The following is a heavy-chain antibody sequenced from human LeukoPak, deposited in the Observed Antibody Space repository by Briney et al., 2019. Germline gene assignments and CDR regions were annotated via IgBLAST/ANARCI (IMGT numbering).Heavy chain of an antibody. CDR3: TRPYSSGPVSGYY. Sequence: PGGSLRLSCAASGFTFSGSAMHWVRQASGKGLEWVGRIRSKANSYATAYAASVKGRFTISGDDSKNTAYLQMNSLKTEDTAVYYCTRPYSSGPVSGYYWGQGTLVTVSS. D-gene: IGHD6-19*01. CDR2: IRSKANSYAT. J-gene: IGHJ4*02. CDR1: GFTFSGSA. V-gene: IGHV3-73*01.